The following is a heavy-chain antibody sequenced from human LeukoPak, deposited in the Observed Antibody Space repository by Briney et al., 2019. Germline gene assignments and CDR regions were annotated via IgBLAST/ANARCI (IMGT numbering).Heavy chain of an antibody. V-gene: IGHV1-2*02. D-gene: IGHD3-22*01. CDR1: GYTFTGYY. CDR2: INPNSGGT. J-gene: IGHJ4*02. CDR3: ARDSYYYDSSGYRDY. Sequence: SVTVSCKASGYTFTGYYMHWVRQAPGQGLEWMGWINPNSGGTNYAQKFQGRVTMTRDTSISTAYIELSRLRSDDTAVYYCARDSYYYDSSGYRDYWGQGTLVTVSS.